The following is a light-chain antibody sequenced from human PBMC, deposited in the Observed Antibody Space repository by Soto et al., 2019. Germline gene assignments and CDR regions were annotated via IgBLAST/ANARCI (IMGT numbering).Light chain of an antibody. CDR1: QSVDIT. J-gene: IGKJ1*01. CDR3: QQDRSWPRT. V-gene: IGKV3-15*01. Sequence: EIVLTQSHAALSVSPGERVTLSCRASQSVDITLAWYQQKPGQAPRLLIYGASTRATDMPGRFSGRGARAEFTLTISRLQSEDFAVYYCQQDRSWPRTFGKGTKVEIK. CDR2: GAS.